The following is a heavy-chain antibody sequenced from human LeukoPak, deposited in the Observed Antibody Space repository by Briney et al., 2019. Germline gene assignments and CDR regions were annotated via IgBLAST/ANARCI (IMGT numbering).Heavy chain of an antibody. CDR1: GFTFGKYW. CDR3: ARDQYDTWSRRGNFDS. CDR2: IKLDGSEK. Sequence: GGSLRLSCVASGFTFGKYWMSWVRQAPGKGLEWVANIKLDGSEKNYVDSVKGRFTISRDNTKNSLHLQMNSLRVEDTAVFYCARDQYDTWSRRGNFDSWGQGTLVIVSS. V-gene: IGHV3-7*03. J-gene: IGHJ4*02. D-gene: IGHD3-3*01.